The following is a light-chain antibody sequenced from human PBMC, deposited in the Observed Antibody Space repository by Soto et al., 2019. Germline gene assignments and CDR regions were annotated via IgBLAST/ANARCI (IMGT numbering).Light chain of an antibody. Sequence: EIVLTQYPATLSLSPRERAALSSRASRSVSSHLAWNQQKPGQAPRLLIFDASKRAPGIPARFTGSESGTDFTLTISSLEPEDFAVYFCQQRSSWPTTFGGGLMVEI. CDR1: RSVSSH. CDR3: QQRSSWPTT. CDR2: DAS. J-gene: IGKJ4*01. V-gene: IGKV3-11*01.